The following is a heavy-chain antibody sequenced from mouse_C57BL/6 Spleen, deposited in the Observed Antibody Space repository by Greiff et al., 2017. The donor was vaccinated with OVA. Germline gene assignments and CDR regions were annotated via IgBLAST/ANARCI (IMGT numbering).Heavy chain of an antibody. Sequence: EVQLQQSGPELVKPGASVKIPCKASGYTFNDYNMDWVKQSHGKSLEWIGDINPNNGGTIYNQKFKGKATLTVDKSSSTAYMELRSLTSEDTAVYYCAREGTNYYAMDYWGQGTSVTVSS. J-gene: IGHJ4*01. CDR1: GYTFNDYN. CDR3: AREGTNYYAMDY. V-gene: IGHV1-18*01. CDR2: INPNNGGT. D-gene: IGHD3-3*01.